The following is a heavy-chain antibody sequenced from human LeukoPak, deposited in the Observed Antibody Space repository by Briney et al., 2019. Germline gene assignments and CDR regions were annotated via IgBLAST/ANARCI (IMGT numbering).Heavy chain of an antibody. CDR2: IHSSGST. V-gene: IGHV4-59*08. Sequence: PSETLSLTCIVSGGSISSHYWSWIRQLPGKGLGWIGYIHSSGSTNYYPSLRSRVTMSVDAYKNQFSLKLSSVTAADTAVYYCARHYDSSGYYRGDAFDIWGQGTVVTVSS. J-gene: IGHJ3*02. CDR3: ARHYDSSGYYRGDAFDI. D-gene: IGHD3-22*01. CDR1: GGSISSHY.